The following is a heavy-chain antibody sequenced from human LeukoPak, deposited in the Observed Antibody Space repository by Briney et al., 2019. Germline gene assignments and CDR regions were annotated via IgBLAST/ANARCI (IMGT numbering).Heavy chain of an antibody. D-gene: IGHD6-13*01. Sequence: ASVKVSCKASGYTFTGYYMHWVRQAPGQGLEWMGWINPNSGGTNYAQKFRGRVTMTRDTSISTAYMELSRLRSDDTAVYYCARDLSSWYNRSTLIDYWGQGTLVTVSS. V-gene: IGHV1-2*02. CDR1: GYTFTGYY. J-gene: IGHJ4*02. CDR2: INPNSGGT. CDR3: ARDLSSWYNRSTLIDY.